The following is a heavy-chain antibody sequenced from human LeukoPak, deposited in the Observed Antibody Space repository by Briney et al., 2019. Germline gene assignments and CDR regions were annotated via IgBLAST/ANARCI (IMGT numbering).Heavy chain of an antibody. CDR2: ISSSPTNI. V-gene: IGHV3-21*04. CDR3: ARDGIHGDYKDC. J-gene: IGHJ4*02. Sequence: GGSLRLSCAASGFTVSSYNMNWVRQAPGKGLEWVSFISSSPTNIYYAASVKGRFTISRDNAKHSVYLQMNSLRAEDTAVYYCARDGIHGDYKDCWGQGTLVTVSS. CDR1: GFTVSSYN. D-gene: IGHD4-17*01.